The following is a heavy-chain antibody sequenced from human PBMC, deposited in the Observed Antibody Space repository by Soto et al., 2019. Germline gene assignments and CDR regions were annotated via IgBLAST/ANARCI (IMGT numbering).Heavy chain of an antibody. J-gene: IGHJ4*02. CDR1: GFTFSAYA. Sequence: GGSLRLSCAASGFTFSAYAMSWVRQTPGMGLEWVSAISGGGDVIFYADSVKDRFTISRDNSKSTLYLQMNSLRAEDTAIYYCAKRFCTGSSCTLFDSWGQGTQVTVSS. CDR2: ISGGGDVI. V-gene: IGHV3-23*01. CDR3: AKRFCTGSSCTLFDS. D-gene: IGHD2-15*01.